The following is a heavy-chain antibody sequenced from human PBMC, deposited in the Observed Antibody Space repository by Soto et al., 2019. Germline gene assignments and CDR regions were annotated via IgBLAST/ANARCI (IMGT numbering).Heavy chain of an antibody. J-gene: IGHJ6*02. D-gene: IGHD6-13*01. CDR2: TYYRSKWYN. CDR1: GDSVSSNSAA. V-gene: IGHV6-1*01. Sequence: PSPTLSLTCAISGDSVSSNSAAWNWIRQSPSRGLEWLGRTYYRSKWYNDYAVSVKSRITINPDTSKNQFSLQLNSVTPEDTAVYYCARGGYSSSWYSSYYYYGMDVWGQGTTVTVSS. CDR3: ARGGYSSSWYSSYYYYGMDV.